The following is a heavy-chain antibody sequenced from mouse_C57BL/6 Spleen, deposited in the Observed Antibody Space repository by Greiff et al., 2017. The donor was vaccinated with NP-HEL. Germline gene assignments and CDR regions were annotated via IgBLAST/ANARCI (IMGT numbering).Heavy chain of an antibody. D-gene: IGHD1-1*01. CDR3: ARSADYYGSSSAWFAY. CDR1: GYTFTSYW. Sequence: QVHVKQSGAELAKPGASVKLSCKASGYTFTSYWMHWVKQRPGQGLEWIGYINPSSGYTKYNQKFKDKATLTADKSSSTAYMQLSSLTYEDSAVYYCARSADYYGSSSAWFAYWGQGTLVTVSA. J-gene: IGHJ3*01. V-gene: IGHV1-7*01. CDR2: INPSSGYT.